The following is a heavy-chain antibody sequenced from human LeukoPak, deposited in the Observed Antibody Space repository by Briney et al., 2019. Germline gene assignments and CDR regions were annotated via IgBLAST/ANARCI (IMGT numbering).Heavy chain of an antibody. CDR2: ISSSGSTI. J-gene: IGHJ6*03. D-gene: IGHD3-9*01. CDR3: ARDGTPSPSLRYFDWLLGNYYYYMDV. Sequence: PGGSLRLSCAASGFTFSSYEMNWVRQAPGKGLEWVSYISSSGSTIYYADSVKGRFTISRDNAKNSLYLQMNSLRAEDTAAYYCARDGTPSPSLRYFDWLLGNYYYYMDVWGKGTTVTISS. CDR1: GFTFSSYE. V-gene: IGHV3-48*03.